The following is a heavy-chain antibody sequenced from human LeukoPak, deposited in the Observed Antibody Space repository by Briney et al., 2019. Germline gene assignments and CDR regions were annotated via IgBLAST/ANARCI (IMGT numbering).Heavy chain of an antibody. Sequence: SETLSLTCAVFVGSFSSYYWSWIRQTPAKGLEWMGEINHSGRTNHNPSLKSRVTLSVDTPKNQLSLKMSSVTAADTAVYYCARPYYSETYWFDSWGQGTLVTVSS. D-gene: IGHD2/OR15-2a*01. CDR3: ARPYYSETYWFDS. CDR1: VGSFSSYY. J-gene: IGHJ5*01. CDR2: INHSGRT. V-gene: IGHV4-34*01.